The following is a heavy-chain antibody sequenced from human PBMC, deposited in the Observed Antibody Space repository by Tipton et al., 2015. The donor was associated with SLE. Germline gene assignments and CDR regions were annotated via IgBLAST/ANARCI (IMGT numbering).Heavy chain of an antibody. V-gene: IGHV4-59*12. J-gene: IGHJ4*02. Sequence: TLSLTCTVSGASMNSYYWSWIRQPPGKGLEWIGYIYYSGSTNYNPSLKSRVTISVDTSKNQFSLKLSSVTAADTAVYYCARDEYRYDATGYHLLGHFDFWGQGTLVTVSS. CDR1: GASMNSYY. CDR3: ARDEYRYDATGYHLLGHFDF. D-gene: IGHD3-22*01. CDR2: IYYSGST.